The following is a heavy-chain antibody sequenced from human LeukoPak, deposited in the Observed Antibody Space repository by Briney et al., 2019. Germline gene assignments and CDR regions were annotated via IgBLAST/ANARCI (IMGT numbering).Heavy chain of an antibody. CDR3: AKGGFTAMVTRGAFDI. CDR2: ISYDGSNK. J-gene: IGHJ3*02. Sequence: GGSLRLSCAASGFTFSSYGMHWVRQAPGKGLEWVAVISYDGSNKYYADSVKGRFTIPRDNSKNTLYLQMNSLRAEDTAVYYCAKGGFTAMVTRGAFDIWGQGTMVTVSS. V-gene: IGHV3-30*18. CDR1: GFTFSSYG. D-gene: IGHD5-18*01.